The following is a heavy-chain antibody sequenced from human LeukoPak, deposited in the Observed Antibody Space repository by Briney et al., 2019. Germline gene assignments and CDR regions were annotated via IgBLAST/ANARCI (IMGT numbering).Heavy chain of an antibody. Sequence: ASVKVSCKASGYTFTSYGISWVRQAPGQGLEWMGWISAYNGNTNYAQKLQGRVTMTTDTSTSTAYTELRSLRSDDTAVYYCARHAMGIAVADTDYWGQGTLVTVSS. CDR3: ARHAMGIAVADTDY. V-gene: IGHV1-18*01. D-gene: IGHD6-19*01. CDR1: GYTFTSYG. J-gene: IGHJ4*02. CDR2: ISAYNGNT.